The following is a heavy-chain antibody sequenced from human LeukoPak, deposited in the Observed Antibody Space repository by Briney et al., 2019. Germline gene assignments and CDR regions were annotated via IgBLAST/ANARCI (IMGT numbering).Heavy chain of an antibody. CDR1: GGSFRGYY. CDR2: INHSGST. V-gene: IGHV4-34*01. CDR3: ASGGYSYGADAADAFDI. J-gene: IGHJ3*02. D-gene: IGHD5-18*01. Sequence: SETLSLTXAVYGGSFRGYYWSWIRQPPGKGLEWIGEINHSGSTNYNPSLKSRVTISVDTSKNQFSLKLSSVTAADTAVYYCASGGYSYGADAADAFDIWGQGTMVTVSS.